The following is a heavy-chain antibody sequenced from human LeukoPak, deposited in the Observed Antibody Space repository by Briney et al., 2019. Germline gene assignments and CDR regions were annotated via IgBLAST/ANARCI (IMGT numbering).Heavy chain of an antibody. V-gene: IGHV3-7*01. CDR2: IKQDGSDR. CDR1: GFTFSSYW. Sequence: TGGSLRLSCAASGFTFSSYWMSWVRQAPGKGLEWVGNIKQDGSDRYYVDSVKGRFTISRDNVKNSLYLQMKSLRIYDTAVYFCARDVASWGGYTFAYWGQGTLVTVSP. J-gene: IGHJ4*02. D-gene: IGHD5-12*01. CDR3: ARDVASWGGYTFAY.